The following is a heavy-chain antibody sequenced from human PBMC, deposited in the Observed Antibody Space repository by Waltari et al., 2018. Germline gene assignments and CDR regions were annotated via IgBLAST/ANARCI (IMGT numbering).Heavy chain of an antibody. CDR3: ACIETGDGGAFDI. Sequence: QLQLQESGPGLVKPSETLSLTCTVSGGSISSSSYYWGWIRQPPGKGLEWIGSIYYSGGTYYNPSLRSRVTISVETSKNQFSLKLSSVTAADTAVYYCACIETGDGGAFDIWGQGTMVTVSS. CDR2: IYYSGGT. CDR1: GGSISSSSYY. J-gene: IGHJ3*02. D-gene: IGHD1-1*01. V-gene: IGHV4-39*07.